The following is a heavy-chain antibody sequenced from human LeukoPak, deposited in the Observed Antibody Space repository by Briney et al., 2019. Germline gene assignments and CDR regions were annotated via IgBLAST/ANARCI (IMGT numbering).Heavy chain of an antibody. D-gene: IGHD5-18*01. CDR3: ARHVDTAMPLEPYYYYMDV. CDR1: GGSISSSSYY. J-gene: IGHJ6*03. CDR2: IYYSGST. V-gene: IGHV4-39*01. Sequence: PSETLSLTCTVSGGSISSSSYYWGWIRQPPGKGLEWIGSIYYSGSTYYNPSPKSRVTISVDTSKNQFSLKLSSVTAADTAVYYCARHVDTAMPLEPYYYYMDVWGKGTTVTVSS.